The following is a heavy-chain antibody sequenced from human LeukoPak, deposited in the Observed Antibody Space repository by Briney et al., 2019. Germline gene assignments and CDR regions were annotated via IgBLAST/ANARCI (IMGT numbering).Heavy chain of an antibody. Sequence: ASVKVSCKASGYTFTSYGISWVRQAPGQGLEWMGIINPSGGSTSYAQKFQGRVSMTRDTSTSTVHMELSSLRSEDTAVYYCARGAPPGTSYYYYGMDVWGQGTTVTVSS. J-gene: IGHJ6*02. D-gene: IGHD6-13*01. CDR2: INPSGGST. V-gene: IGHV1-46*01. CDR3: ARGAPPGTSYYYYGMDV. CDR1: GYTFTSYG.